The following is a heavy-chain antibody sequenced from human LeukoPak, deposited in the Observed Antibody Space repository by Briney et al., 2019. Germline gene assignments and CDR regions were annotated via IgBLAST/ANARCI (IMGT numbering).Heavy chain of an antibody. J-gene: IGHJ4*02. D-gene: IGHD3-16*01. V-gene: IGHV3-23*01. CDR1: GFTFSSYA. CDR2: ISGSGGST. Sequence: QPGGSLRLSCAASGFTFSSYAMSWVRQAPGKGLEWVSAISGSGGSTYYADSVKGRFTISRDNAKDTLYLQMNSLRAEDTAVYFCARPPENTYTYTLDYWSQGTLVTVSS. CDR3: ARPPENTYTYTLDY.